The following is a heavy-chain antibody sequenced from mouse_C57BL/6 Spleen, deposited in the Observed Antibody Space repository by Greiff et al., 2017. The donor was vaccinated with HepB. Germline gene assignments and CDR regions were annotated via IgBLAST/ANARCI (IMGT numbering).Heavy chain of an antibody. CDR3: AIITTVVATVDY. D-gene: IGHD1-1*01. CDR1: GYTFTDYY. V-gene: IGHV1-26*01. J-gene: IGHJ2*01. CDR2: INPNNGGT. Sequence: EVQLQQSGPELVKPGASVKISCKASGYTFTDYYMNWVKQSHGKSLEWIGDINPNNGGTSYNQKFKGKATLTVDKSSSTAYMELRSLTSEDSAVYYCAIITTVVATVDYWGQGTTLTVSS.